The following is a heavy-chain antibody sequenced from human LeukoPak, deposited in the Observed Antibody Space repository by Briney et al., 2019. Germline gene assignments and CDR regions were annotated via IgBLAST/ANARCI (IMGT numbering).Heavy chain of an antibody. V-gene: IGHV4-59*08. Sequence: SETLSLTCTVSGGSISSYYWSWIRQPPGKGLEWIGYIYYSGSTNYNPSLTSRVTISLEKSKNQFSLKLNSVTAADTAVYYCARRRGDFWSGYYAFDYWGQGTLVTVSS. D-gene: IGHD3-3*01. CDR2: IYYSGST. J-gene: IGHJ4*02. CDR3: ARRRGDFWSGYYAFDY. CDR1: GGSISSYY.